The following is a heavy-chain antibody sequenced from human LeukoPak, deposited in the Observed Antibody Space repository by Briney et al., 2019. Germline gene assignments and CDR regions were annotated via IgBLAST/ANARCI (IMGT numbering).Heavy chain of an antibody. D-gene: IGHD4-23*01. J-gene: IGHJ4*02. CDR3: ARKTVVGSYFDY. V-gene: IGHV3-7*03. CDR1: GFTFSAYW. Sequence: GGSLRLSCAAYGFTFSAYWMSWVRQAPGKGLEWVANIKQDGSDKYYVDSVKGRFTISRDNAKNSLYLQMNSLRAEDTAVYYCARKTVVGSYFDYWGQGTLVTVSS. CDR2: IKQDGSDK.